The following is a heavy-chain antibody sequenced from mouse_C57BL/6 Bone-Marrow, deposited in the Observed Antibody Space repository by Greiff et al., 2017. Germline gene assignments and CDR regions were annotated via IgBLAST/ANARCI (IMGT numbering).Heavy chain of an antibody. J-gene: IGHJ2*01. CDR1: GFTFSNYW. D-gene: IGHD1-1*01. CDR2: IRFKSDNYSS. CDR3: DLPCTTVVAGDY. Sequence: DVMLVESGGGLVQPGGSMKLSCVASGFTFSNYWMNWVRQSPEKGLEWVAQIRFKSDNYSSHYAESVKGRFTISRDDSKNRVYLKMNNVRAEDTGISYCDLPCTTVVAGDYWGQGTTLTVSS. V-gene: IGHV6-3*01.